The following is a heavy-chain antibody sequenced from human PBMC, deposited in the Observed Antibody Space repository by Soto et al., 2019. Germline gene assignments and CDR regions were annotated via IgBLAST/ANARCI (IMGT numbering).Heavy chain of an antibody. J-gene: IGHJ4*02. D-gene: IGHD2-2*01. CDR3: AREDLIGYCSSTSCSPFDY. Sequence: GASVKVSCKVSGYTLTELSMHWVRQAPGKGLEWMGGFDPEDGETIYAQKFQGRVTVTADESTSTAYMELSSLRSEDTAVYYCAREDLIGYCSSTSCSPFDYWGQGTLVTVSS. CDR2: FDPEDGET. CDR1: GYTLTELS. V-gene: IGHV1-24*01.